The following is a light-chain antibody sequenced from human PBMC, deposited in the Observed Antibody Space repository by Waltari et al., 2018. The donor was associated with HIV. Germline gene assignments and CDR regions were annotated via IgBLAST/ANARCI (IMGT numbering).Light chain of an antibody. CDR1: QHVSSRY. CDR2: RAS. V-gene: IGKV3-20*01. Sequence: EIVLTQSPGTLSLSPGERATLSCRASQHVSSRYLAWDQQKPGQAPRLLIYRASSRATGIPDRFSGSGSGTDFTLTVSRLEPEDFAVYYCQQYGSSPRTFGQGTKLEIK. CDR3: QQYGSSPRT. J-gene: IGKJ2*01.